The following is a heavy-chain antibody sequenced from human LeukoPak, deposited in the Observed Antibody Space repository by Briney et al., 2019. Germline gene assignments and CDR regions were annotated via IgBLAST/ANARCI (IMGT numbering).Heavy chain of an antibody. J-gene: IGHJ6*04. V-gene: IGHV3-48*03. Sequence: GGSLRLSGRAPGFTSSSYEMNWVRKAPGKGLKWGSYISSSGSTISYADAVEGRFTISRDNAKNSLYLQMNSLRAEDTAVYYCARYSGIYGMDVWGKGTTVTVSS. D-gene: IGHD2-21*01. CDR3: ARYSGIYGMDV. CDR2: ISSSGSTI. CDR1: GFTSSSYE.